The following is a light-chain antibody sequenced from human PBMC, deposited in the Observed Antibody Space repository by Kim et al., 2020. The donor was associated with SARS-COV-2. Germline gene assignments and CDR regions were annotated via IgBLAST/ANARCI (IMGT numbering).Light chain of an antibody. CDR2: YDS. CDR1: NIGSKS. J-gene: IGLJ2*01. Sequence: SYELTQPPSVSVAPGKTARITCGGNNIGSKSVHWYQQKPGQAPVLVIYYDSDRPSGIPERFSGSNSGYTATLTISRVEAGDEADYYCQVWDSSSDHPVFG. V-gene: IGLV3-21*04. CDR3: QVWDSSSDHPV.